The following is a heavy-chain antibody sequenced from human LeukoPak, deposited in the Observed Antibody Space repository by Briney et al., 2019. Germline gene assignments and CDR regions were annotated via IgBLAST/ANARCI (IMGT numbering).Heavy chain of an antibody. D-gene: IGHD2-2*01. CDR1: GFTFSSYS. CDR2: ISSSSSYI. Sequence: PGGSLRLSCAASGFTFSSYSMNWVRQAPGKGLEWVSSISSSSSYIYYADSVKGRFTISRDNAKNSLYLQMNSLRAEDTAVYYCAKDTLGIVVVPSWFDYWGQGTLVTVSS. J-gene: IGHJ4*02. CDR3: AKDTLGIVVVPSWFDY. V-gene: IGHV3-21*04.